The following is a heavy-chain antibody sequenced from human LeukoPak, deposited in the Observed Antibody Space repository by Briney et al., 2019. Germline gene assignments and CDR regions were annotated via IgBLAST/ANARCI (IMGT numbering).Heavy chain of an antibody. CDR1: RLTFSSYA. CDR3: AWELPSFDY. J-gene: IGHJ4*02. Sequence: GGSLRLSCAASRLTFSSYAMSWVRQAPGSGLEWVSTISGNGVSTHYADSVKGRFTISRDNSKNMLYLQMNSLRAEDTAVYYCAWELPSFDYWGQGTLVTVSS. V-gene: IGHV3-23*01. D-gene: IGHD1-26*01. CDR2: ISGNGVST.